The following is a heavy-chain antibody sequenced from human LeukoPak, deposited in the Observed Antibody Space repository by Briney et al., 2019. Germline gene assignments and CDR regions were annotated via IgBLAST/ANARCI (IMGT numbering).Heavy chain of an antibody. CDR3: ARDVTGTTFDY. D-gene: IGHD1-20*01. Sequence: GASAKVSCKASGGTFSSYAISWVRQAPGQGLEWMGRIIPILGIANYAQKFQGRVTITADKSTSTAYMELSSLRSEDTAVYYCARDVTGTTFDYWGQGTLVTVSS. J-gene: IGHJ4*02. CDR1: GGTFSSYA. CDR2: IIPILGIA. V-gene: IGHV1-69*04.